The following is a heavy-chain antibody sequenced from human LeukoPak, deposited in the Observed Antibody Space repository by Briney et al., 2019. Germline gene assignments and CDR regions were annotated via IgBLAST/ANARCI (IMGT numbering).Heavy chain of an antibody. V-gene: IGHV4-30-2*01. CDR2: INPSGGT. CDR3: ARSYGSGYYFDY. D-gene: IGHD3-10*01. CDR1: GGSISSGGYS. Sequence: SETLSLTCAVSGGSISSGGYSWNWIRQPPGKGLEWIGYINPSGGTYYNPSLKSRVTISVDRSKNQFSLKLSSVTAADTAVYFCARSYGSGYYFDYWGQGTLVTVSS. J-gene: IGHJ4*02.